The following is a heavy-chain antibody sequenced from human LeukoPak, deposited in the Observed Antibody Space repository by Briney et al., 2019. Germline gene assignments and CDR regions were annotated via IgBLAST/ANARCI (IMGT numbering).Heavy chain of an antibody. V-gene: IGHV4-34*01. J-gene: IGHJ2*01. CDR1: GGSFSGYY. Sequence: SETLSLTCAVYGGSFSGYYWSWIRQPPGKGLEWIGEINHSGSTNYNPSLKSRVTMSVDTSKNQFSLKLSSVTAADTAVYYCAREVSVAAKLRSYWYFDLWGRGTLVTVSS. D-gene: IGHD2-15*01. CDR3: AREVSVAAKLRSYWYFDL. CDR2: INHSGST.